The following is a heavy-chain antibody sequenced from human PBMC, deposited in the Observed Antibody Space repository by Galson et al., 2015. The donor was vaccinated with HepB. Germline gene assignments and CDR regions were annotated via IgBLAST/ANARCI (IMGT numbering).Heavy chain of an antibody. D-gene: IGHD6-19*01. CDR2: FHYNGWT. CDR1: GGSISSYS. CDR3: AWGSGWYGS. J-gene: IGHJ1*01. V-gene: IGHV4-59*01. Sequence: ETLSLTCTVSGGSISSYSWSWIRQSPGKGLEWIGYFHYNGWTNYNPSPKSRVTISVDTSKNQFSLRVNSMTAADTAVYYCAWGSGWYGSWGQGTLVTVSS.